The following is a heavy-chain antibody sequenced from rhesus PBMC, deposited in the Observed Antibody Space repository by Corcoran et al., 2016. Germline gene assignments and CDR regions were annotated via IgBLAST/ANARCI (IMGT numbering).Heavy chain of an antibody. CDR2: IYGSGGRT. D-gene: IGHD5-30*01. J-gene: IGHJ4*01. Sequence: QVQLQESGPGLVKPSETLPLTCAVSGASISSNYWSWIPPAPGRGLEWIGRIYGSGGRTDYNPSLKSRVTISIDTSKNQFSLKLSSVTAADTAGYYCARDRGYSGYSPYYFDYWGQGVLVTVSS. CDR3: ARDRGYSGYSPYYFDY. V-gene: IGHV4S2*01. CDR1: GASISSNY.